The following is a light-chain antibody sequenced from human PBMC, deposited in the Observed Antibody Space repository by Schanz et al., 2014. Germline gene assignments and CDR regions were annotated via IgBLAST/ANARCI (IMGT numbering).Light chain of an antibody. Sequence: ETVMTQSPATLSVSPEERATLSCRASQSVSINLAWYQQKPGQAPRLLIYGASTRATGIPARFSGSGSGTYFTLTISSLQSEDFAVYYCQQYDNWPPWTFGQGTKVELK. CDR3: QQYDNWPPWT. CDR1: QSVSIN. CDR2: GAS. V-gene: IGKV3-15*01. J-gene: IGKJ1*01.